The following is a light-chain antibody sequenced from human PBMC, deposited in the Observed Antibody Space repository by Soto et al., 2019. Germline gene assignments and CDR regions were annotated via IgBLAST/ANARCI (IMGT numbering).Light chain of an antibody. Sequence: ALTQPASVSWSPGQSITFSCTGTSSDIGVYNYVSWYQQHPGKAPKLMIYEVNNRPSGVSNRFSGSKSGNTASLTISGLQAEDEADYYCSSYTTSNTYVFGTGTKATVL. CDR2: EVN. CDR3: SSYTTSNTYV. CDR1: SSDIGVYNY. J-gene: IGLJ1*01. V-gene: IGLV2-14*01.